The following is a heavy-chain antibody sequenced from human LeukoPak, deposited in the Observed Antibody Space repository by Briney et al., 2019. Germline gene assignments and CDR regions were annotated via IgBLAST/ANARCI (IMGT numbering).Heavy chain of an antibody. D-gene: IGHD3-22*01. V-gene: IGHV3-53*01. J-gene: IGHJ4*02. CDR3: ARRAGDYSHPYDY. Sequence: GGSLRLSCAASGLTVSSNCMSWVRQAPGKGLEWVSLIYSGGSTYYTDSVKGRFTISRDNSKNTLYLQMNSLRAEDTAVYYCARRAGDYSHPYDYWGQGTLVIVSS. CDR2: IYSGGST. CDR1: GLTVSSNC.